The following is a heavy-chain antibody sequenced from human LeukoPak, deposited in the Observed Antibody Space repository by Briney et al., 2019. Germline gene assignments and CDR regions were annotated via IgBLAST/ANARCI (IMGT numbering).Heavy chain of an antibody. Sequence: ASVKLSCKASGYTFNTYGMNWVRQAPGHGLEWMGWININTRKTTYAQDFTGRFVFSLDTSFSTPYLQISSLQAEDTAVYYCAGRDFKEWSNYWGQGTLVTVSS. CDR3: AGRDFKEWSNY. J-gene: IGHJ4*02. V-gene: IGHV7-4-1*02. CDR2: ININTRKT. CDR1: GYTFNTYG. D-gene: IGHD3-3*01.